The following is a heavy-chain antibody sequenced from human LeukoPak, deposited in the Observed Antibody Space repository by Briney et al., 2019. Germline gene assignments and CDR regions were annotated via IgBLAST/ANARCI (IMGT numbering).Heavy chain of an antibody. Sequence: ESLKISWKGSGYSFTSYWIAWVRQIPGKGLEWVGIIYPGDSDTRYSPSFQGKVTISADKSISTAYLQWSSLKASDTAMYYCARQGSYFDYWAQGTLVTVSS. V-gene: IGHV5-51*01. CDR2: IYPGDSDT. J-gene: IGHJ4*02. CDR1: GYSFTSYW. CDR3: ARQGSYFDY.